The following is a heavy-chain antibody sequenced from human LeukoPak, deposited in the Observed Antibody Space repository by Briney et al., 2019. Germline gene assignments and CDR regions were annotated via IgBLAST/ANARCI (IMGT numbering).Heavy chain of an antibody. J-gene: IGHJ3*02. CDR2: INPSGGST. CDR1: GYTFTSYY. V-gene: IGHV1-46*01. D-gene: IGHD6-19*01. CDR3: ARRPVRAVAALGAFDI. Sequence: HWASVKVSCKASGYTFTSYYMHWVRQAPGQGLEWMGIINPSGGSTSYAQKFQGRVTMTRDTSTSTVYMELSSLRSDDTAVYYCARRPVRAVAALGAFDIWGQGTMVTVSS.